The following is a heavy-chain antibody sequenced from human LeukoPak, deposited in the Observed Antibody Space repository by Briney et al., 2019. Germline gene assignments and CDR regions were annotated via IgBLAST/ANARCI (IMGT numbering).Heavy chain of an antibody. D-gene: IGHD6-13*01. J-gene: IGHJ6*02. CDR1: GNTLTTYG. CDR3: AGGYRTLSSRDYYYYSLDV. V-gene: IGHV1-18*01. CDR2: ISPDNGDT. Sequence: AASVKVSCKASGNTLTTYGITWVRQAPGQGLEWMGWISPDNGDTNYAQKFQGRVTMTTDTSTSTAYVELRSLISDDTAVYYCAGGYRTLSSRDYYYYSLDVWGQGTTVAVSS.